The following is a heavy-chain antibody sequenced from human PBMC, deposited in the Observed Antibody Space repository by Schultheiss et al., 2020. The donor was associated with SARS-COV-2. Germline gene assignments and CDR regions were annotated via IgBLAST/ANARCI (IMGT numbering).Heavy chain of an antibody. Sequence: GGSLRLSCAASGFTFSGSAMHWVRQAPGKGLEWVSYISSSGSTIYYADSVKGRFTISRDNAKNSLYLQMNSLRAEDTAVYYCARNYFDWLGDAFDIWGQGTMVTVSS. J-gene: IGHJ3*02. CDR1: GFTFSGSA. CDR3: ARNYFDWLGDAFDI. V-gene: IGHV3-48*04. D-gene: IGHD3-9*01. CDR2: ISSSGSTI.